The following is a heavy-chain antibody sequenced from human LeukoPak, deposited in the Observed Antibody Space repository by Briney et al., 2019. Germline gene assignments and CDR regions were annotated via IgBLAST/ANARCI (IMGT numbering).Heavy chain of an antibody. Sequence: GGSLGLSCAASGFTFSSYAMHWVRQAPGKGLEWVSIISSRGVYDYYADSVKGRFTISRDNSKNTLYLQLNSLTTEDTAVYYCARDSTYYYDSGSSGPHYFDNWGQGTLVTVSS. D-gene: IGHD3-10*01. J-gene: IGHJ4*02. CDR2: ISSRGVYD. V-gene: IGHV3-30*01. CDR3: ARDSTYYYDSGSSGPHYFDN. CDR1: GFTFSSYA.